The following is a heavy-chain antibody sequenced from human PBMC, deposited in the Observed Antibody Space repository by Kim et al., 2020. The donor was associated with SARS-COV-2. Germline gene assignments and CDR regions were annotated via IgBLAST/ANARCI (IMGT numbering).Heavy chain of an antibody. CDR1: GGSFDNYG. Sequence: SVKVSCKASGGSFDNYGISWVRQAPGQGLEWMGRIIPFLDKSNYAQRFQGRVSMTADKSTNTAYMELTSLRIDDTAVYYCTRDGVPNVFDPWGQGTLVTVSS. CDR3: TRDGVPNVFDP. V-gene: IGHV1-69*04. CDR2: IIPFLDKS. D-gene: IGHD3-10*01. J-gene: IGHJ5*02.